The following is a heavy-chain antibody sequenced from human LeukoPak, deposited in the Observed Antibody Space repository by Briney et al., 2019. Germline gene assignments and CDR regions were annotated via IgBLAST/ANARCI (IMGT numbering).Heavy chain of an antibody. CDR3: ARDQAVAGLNWFDP. J-gene: IGHJ5*02. CDR2: IWYDGSNK. Sequence: GGSLRLSCAASGFTFSIHWMTWVRQAPGKGLEWVAVIWYDGSNKYYADSVKGRFTISRDNSKNTLYLQMNSLRAEDTAVYYCARDQAVAGLNWFDPWGQGTLVTVSS. CDR1: GFTFSIHW. D-gene: IGHD6-19*01. V-gene: IGHV3-33*08.